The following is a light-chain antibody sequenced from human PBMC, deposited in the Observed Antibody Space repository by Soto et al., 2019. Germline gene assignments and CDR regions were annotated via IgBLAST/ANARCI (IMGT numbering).Light chain of an antibody. V-gene: IGLV1-40*01. CDR1: SSNIGAGYD. CDR3: QSYDSSLSGYV. Sequence: QSVLTQPPSVSGAPGQMVTISCTGSSSNIGAGYDVHWYQQLPGTAPKLLIYANNNRPSGVPDRFSGSKSGTSASLAITGLQAEDEADYYCQSYDSSLSGYVFGIGTKVTVL. CDR2: ANN. J-gene: IGLJ1*01.